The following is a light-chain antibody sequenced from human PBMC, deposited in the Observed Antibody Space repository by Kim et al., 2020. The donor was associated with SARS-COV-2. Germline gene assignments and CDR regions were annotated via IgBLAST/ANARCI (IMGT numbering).Light chain of an antibody. CDR3: YSWDSRNNRL. V-gene: IGLV3-19*01. Sequence: SSELTQDPAVSVALGQTVRITCQGDSLRNYYGSWYQQKPGQAPVLVLYGENDRPSGIPDRFSGSSSGNTASLTITGAQAEDEADYYCYSWDSRNNRLFGG. J-gene: IGLJ2*01. CDR2: GEN. CDR1: SLRNYY.